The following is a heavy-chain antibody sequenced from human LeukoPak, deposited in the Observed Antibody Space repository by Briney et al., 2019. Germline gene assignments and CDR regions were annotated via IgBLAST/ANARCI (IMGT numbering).Heavy chain of an antibody. D-gene: IGHD2-21*02. CDR3: ARGPYCGGDCYPPYYYYGMDV. V-gene: IGHV4-59*01. CDR2: IYYSEST. Sequence: PSETLSLTCTVSGGSISSYYWSWIRQPPGKGLEWIGYIYYSESTNYNPSLKSRVTISVDTSKNQFSLKLSSVTAADTAVYYCARGPYCGGDCYPPYYYYGMDVWGQGTTVTVSS. CDR1: GGSISSYY. J-gene: IGHJ6*02.